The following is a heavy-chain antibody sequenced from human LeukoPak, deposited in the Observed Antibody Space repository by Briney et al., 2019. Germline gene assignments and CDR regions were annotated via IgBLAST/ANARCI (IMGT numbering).Heavy chain of an antibody. J-gene: IGHJ2*01. CDR3: AKRYCGGDCYLIPASRYFDL. CDR2: ISSSSSYI. Sequence: GGTLRLSCAASGFTFSTNAMSWVRQAPGKGLEWVSYISSSSSYIYYADSVKGRFTISRDNANNSLYLQMNSLRAEDTAVYYCAKRYCGGDCYLIPASRYFDLWGRGTLVTVSS. V-gene: IGHV3-21*06. CDR1: GFTFSTNA. D-gene: IGHD2-21*02.